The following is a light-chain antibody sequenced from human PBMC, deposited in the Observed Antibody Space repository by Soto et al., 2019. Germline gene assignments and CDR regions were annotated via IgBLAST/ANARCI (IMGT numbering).Light chain of an antibody. Sequence: QSVLTQPPSVSGAPGQRVTISCTGSSXNIGAGYDVHWYQQLPGTAPKLLIYGNSNRPSGVPDRFSGSKSGTSASLAITGLQAEDEADYYCQSYDRSLSGFYVFGTGTKVTVL. J-gene: IGLJ1*01. CDR2: GNS. V-gene: IGLV1-40*01. CDR1: SXNIGAGYD. CDR3: QSYDRSLSGFYV.